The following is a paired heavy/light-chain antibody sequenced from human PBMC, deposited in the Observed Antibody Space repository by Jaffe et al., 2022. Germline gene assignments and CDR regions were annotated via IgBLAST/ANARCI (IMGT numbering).Light chain of an antibody. J-gene: IGLJ3*02. CDR2: EDN. Sequence: QSVLTQPPSVSAAPGQKVTISCSGSSSNIGDKRVSWYQQVPGTAPKLLIYEDNKRPSGIPDRFSGSKSGTSATLVITGLLTGDEADYYCGTWDGSLNNGRVFGGGTKLTVL. CDR1: SSNIGDKR. V-gene: IGLV1-51*02. CDR3: GTWDGSLNNGRV.
Heavy chain of an antibody. CDR2: IGNSGSDI. Sequence: QVQLVESGGGLVKPGGSLRLSCAASGFTLSDYYMSWIRQAPGKGLEWISYIGNSGSDINYADSVKGRFTISRDNAKDSLYLQMNSLRAEDTAVYYCARDISQPGDLYYFGNWGQGTLVTVSS. CDR1: GFTLSDYY. CDR3: ARDISQPGDLYYFGN. D-gene: IGHD2-21*01. V-gene: IGHV3-11*01. J-gene: IGHJ4*02.